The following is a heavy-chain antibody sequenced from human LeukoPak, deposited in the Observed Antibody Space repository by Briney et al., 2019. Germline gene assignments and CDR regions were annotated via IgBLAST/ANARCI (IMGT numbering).Heavy chain of an antibody. J-gene: IGHJ4*02. V-gene: IGHV3-7*03. D-gene: IGHD6-13*01. CDR2: IKEDGSDK. Sequence: GGSLRLSCAASGFTFSTYWMTWVRQAPGKGLEWVANIKEDGSDKYYVDSVKGRFTISRDNAKSSLYLRMNGLRAEDTAVHFCARDSGWFRFDSWGQGTLVTVSS. CDR3: ARDSGWFRFDS. CDR1: GFTFSTYW.